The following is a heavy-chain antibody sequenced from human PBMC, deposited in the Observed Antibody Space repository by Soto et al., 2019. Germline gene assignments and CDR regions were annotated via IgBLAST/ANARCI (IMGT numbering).Heavy chain of an antibody. CDR3: ARGLGWCHP. CDR2: VKQDGSEK. D-gene: IGHD3-3*01. CDR1: GLSFSGSW. Sequence: EVQLVESGGGLVQPGGSLRLSCAASGLSFSGSWMSWVRQAPGKGLEWVANVKQDGSEKNYVDSVKGRFTISRDNAKKSSYLQMNSLRAEDTAVYYCARGLGWCHPWGQGTLVSVSS. J-gene: IGHJ5*02. V-gene: IGHV3-7*04.